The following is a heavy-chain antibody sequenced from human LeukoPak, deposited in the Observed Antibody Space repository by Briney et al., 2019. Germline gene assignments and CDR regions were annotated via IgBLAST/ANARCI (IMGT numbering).Heavy chain of an antibody. CDR1: GGSFSGYY. CDR2: INHSGST. CDR3: ARGLPHDDSSGHTDY. Sequence: PSETLSLTCAVYGGSFSGYYWSWIRQPPGKGLEWIGEINHSGSTNYNPSLKSRVTISVDTSKNQCSLKLSSVTAADTAVYYCARGLPHDDSSGHTDYWGQGTLVTVSS. J-gene: IGHJ4*02. V-gene: IGHV4-34*01. D-gene: IGHD3-22*01.